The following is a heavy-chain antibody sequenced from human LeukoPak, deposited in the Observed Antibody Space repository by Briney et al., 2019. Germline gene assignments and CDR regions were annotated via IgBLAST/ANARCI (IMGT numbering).Heavy chain of an antibody. D-gene: IGHD6-13*01. CDR2: VTGDGETT. J-gene: IGHJ3*01. CDR1: GFTFRSYA. Sequence: GGTLRLSCAASGFTFRSYAMSWVPQAPGKGLGWVSSVTGDGETTFYADSVKGRFSVSRDNSRNTLFLTMNSLRVEDTALYYCAKDYLGQLVMFDVWGQGTMVTVSS. CDR3: AKDYLGQLVMFDV. V-gene: IGHV3-23*01.